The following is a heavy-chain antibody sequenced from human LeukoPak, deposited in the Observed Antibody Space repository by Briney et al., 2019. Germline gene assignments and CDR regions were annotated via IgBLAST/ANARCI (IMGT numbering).Heavy chain of an antibody. CDR1: GGSFSGYY. V-gene: IGHV4-34*01. D-gene: IGHD6-6*01. CDR2: INHSGST. Sequence: KPSETLSLTCAVYGGSFSGYYWSWIRQPPGKGLEWIGEINHSGSTNYNPSLKSRVTISVDTSKNQFSLKLSSVTAADTAVYYCARLDSTSYYYYYYLDVWGQGTTVTVSS. J-gene: IGHJ6*03. CDR3: ARLDSTSYYYYYYLDV.